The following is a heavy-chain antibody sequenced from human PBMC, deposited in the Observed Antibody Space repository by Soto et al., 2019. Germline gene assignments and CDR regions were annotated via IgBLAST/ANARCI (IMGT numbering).Heavy chain of an antibody. CDR2: IYSGGST. CDR1: GFTVSSNY. CDR3: ARDPFGSGSYSPSE. V-gene: IGHV3-66*01. Sequence: EVQLVESGGGLVQPGGSLRLSCAASGFTVSSNYMSWVRQTPGKGLEWVSLIYSGGSTSYADSVKGRFTISRDNSKNTMYLQMNSLRAEDTAVYYCARDPFGSGSYSPSEWGQGTLVTVSS. J-gene: IGHJ4*02. D-gene: IGHD3-10*01.